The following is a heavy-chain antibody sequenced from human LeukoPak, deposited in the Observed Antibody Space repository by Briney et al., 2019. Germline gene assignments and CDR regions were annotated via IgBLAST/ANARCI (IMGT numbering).Heavy chain of an antibody. CDR3: ARDLIHRSGEADY. D-gene: IGHD3-22*01. J-gene: IGHJ4*02. CDR1: GFTFSSYA. Sequence: GGSLRLSCAASGFTFSSYAMSWVRQAPGKGLEWVSAISGGGGSTYYADSVKGRFTISRDNAKNSLYLQMNSLRAEDTAVYYCARDLIHRSGEADYWGQGTLVTVSS. V-gene: IGHV3-23*01. CDR2: ISGGGGST.